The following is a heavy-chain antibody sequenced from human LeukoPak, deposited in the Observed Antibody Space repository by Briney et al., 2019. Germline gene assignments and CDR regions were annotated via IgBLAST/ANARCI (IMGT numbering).Heavy chain of an antibody. CDR3: ARGIGGWYLFDY. J-gene: IGHJ4*02. D-gene: IGHD6-19*01. Sequence: GGSLRLSCAASGFTFSSYSMNWVRQAPGKGLEWVSSISSSGTYIYYADSVKGRFTISRDNAKNSLYLQMNSLRAEDTAVYYCARGIGGWYLFDYWGQGTLVTVSS. V-gene: IGHV3-21*01. CDR2: ISSSGTYI. CDR1: GFTFSSYS.